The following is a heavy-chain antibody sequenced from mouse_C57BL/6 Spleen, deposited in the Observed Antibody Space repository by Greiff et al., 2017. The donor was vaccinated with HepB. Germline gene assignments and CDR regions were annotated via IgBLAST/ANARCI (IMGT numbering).Heavy chain of an antibody. Sequence: QVQLQQSGPELVKPGASVKLSCKASGYTFTSYDINWVKQRPGQGLEWIGWIYPRDGSTKYNEKFKGKATLTVDTSSSTAYMELHSLTSEDSAVFFCARGGAYDYDLDAMDYWGQGTSVTVSS. D-gene: IGHD2-4*01. CDR3: ARGGAYDYDLDAMDY. J-gene: IGHJ4*01. CDR2: IYPRDGST. V-gene: IGHV1-85*01. CDR1: GYTFTSYD.